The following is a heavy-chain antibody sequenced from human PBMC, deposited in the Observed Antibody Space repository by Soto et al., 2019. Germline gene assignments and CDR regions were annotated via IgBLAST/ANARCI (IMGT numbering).Heavy chain of an antibody. CDR1: GITFGTYG. V-gene: IGHV3-23*01. J-gene: IGHJ4*02. CDR2: IDANSGKI. Sequence: PGGSLRLSCAASGITFGTYGTTWVRQAPGRGLEWVSGIDANSGKIFYRDSVRGRFIISRDNSKNTLYLQMNSLRAKDTAVYYCARDLGYDSSGYYPLDYWGQGTLVTVSS. D-gene: IGHD3-22*01. CDR3: ARDLGYDSSGYYPLDY.